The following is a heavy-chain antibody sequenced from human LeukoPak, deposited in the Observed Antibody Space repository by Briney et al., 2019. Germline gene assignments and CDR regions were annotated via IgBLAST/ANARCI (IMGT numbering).Heavy chain of an antibody. V-gene: IGHV3-23*01. CDR2: IGNSGGNT. J-gene: IGHJ4*02. Sequence: GGSLRLSCAASGFTFDDYGMSWVRQAPGKGLEWVSIIGNSGGNTHYADAVRGRFAISRDNSKNTLYLQMNSLRVDDTAVYYCARDPNWGSGYWGQGTLVTVSS. CDR1: GFTFDDYG. CDR3: ARDPNWGSGY. D-gene: IGHD7-27*01.